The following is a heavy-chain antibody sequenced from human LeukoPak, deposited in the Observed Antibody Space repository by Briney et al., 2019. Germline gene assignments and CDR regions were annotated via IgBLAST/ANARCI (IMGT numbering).Heavy chain of an antibody. V-gene: IGHV4-30-4*01. D-gene: IGHD3-3*01. CDR1: GGSLSSGDYY. CDR3: ARVPPSLMEGSFDY. J-gene: IGHJ4*02. CDR2: IYYSGST. Sequence: SETLSLTCTVSGGSLSSGDYYWSWLRQPPGTGLQWIGYIYYSGSTYYNPSLKSRVTISVDTSKNQFSLKLSSVPAGDTAVYYCARVPPSLMEGSFDYWGQGTLVTVSS.